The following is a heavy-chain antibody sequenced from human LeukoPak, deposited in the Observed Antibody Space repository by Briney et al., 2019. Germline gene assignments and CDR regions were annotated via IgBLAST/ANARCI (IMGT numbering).Heavy chain of an antibody. J-gene: IGHJ4*02. CDR3: AKGYCSSTSCLWIY. V-gene: IGHV3-30*04. Sequence: GGSLRLSCAASGFTFSSYAMHWVRQAPGKGLEWVAVISYDGSNKYYADSVKGRFTISRDNSKNTLYLQMNSLRAEDTALYYCAKGYCSSTSCLWIYWGQGTLVTVSS. D-gene: IGHD2-2*01. CDR1: GFTFSSYA. CDR2: ISYDGSNK.